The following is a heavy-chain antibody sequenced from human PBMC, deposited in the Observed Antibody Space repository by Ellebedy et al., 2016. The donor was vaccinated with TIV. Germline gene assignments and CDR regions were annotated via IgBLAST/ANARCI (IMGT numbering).Heavy chain of an antibody. Sequence: GSLRLSXTVSGGSVSSGSYYWSWIRQPPGKGLEWIGYIYYSGSTNYNPSLKSRVTISVDTSKNQFSLKLSSVTAADTAVYYCAIRHYGMDVWGQGTTVTVSS. CDR3: AIRHYGMDV. V-gene: IGHV4-61*01. CDR2: IYYSGST. J-gene: IGHJ6*02. CDR1: GGSVSSGSYY.